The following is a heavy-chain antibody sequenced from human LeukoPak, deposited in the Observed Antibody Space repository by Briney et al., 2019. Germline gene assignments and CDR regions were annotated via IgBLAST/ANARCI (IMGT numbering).Heavy chain of an antibody. J-gene: IGHJ4*02. CDR1: GGSISSSSYY. Sequence: SETLSLTCTVSGGSISSSSYYWGWIRQPPGKGLEWIGSIYYSGSTYYNPSLKSRVTISVDTSKNQFSLKLSSVTAADTAVYYCARPSPYSSSWGKYYFDYWGQGTLVTVSS. CDR3: ARPSPYSSSWGKYYFDY. V-gene: IGHV4-39*01. D-gene: IGHD6-13*01. CDR2: IYYSGST.